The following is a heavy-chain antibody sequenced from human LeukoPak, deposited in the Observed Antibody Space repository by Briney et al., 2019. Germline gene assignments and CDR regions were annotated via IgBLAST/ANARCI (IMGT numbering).Heavy chain of an antibody. CDR1: GYTFTGYY. J-gene: IGHJ4*02. CDR3: ARILYSSGWSKYYFDY. CDR2: INPNSGGT. Sequence: ASAKVSCKASGYTFTGYYMHWVRQAPGQGLEWMGWINPNSGGTNYAQKFQGRVTMTRDTSISTAYMELSRLRSDDTAVYYCARILYSSGWSKYYFDYWGQGTLVTVSS. D-gene: IGHD6-19*01. V-gene: IGHV1-2*02.